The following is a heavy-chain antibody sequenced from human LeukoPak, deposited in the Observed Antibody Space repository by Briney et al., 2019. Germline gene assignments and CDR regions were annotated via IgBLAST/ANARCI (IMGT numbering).Heavy chain of an antibody. V-gene: IGHV4-31*03. CDR3: ARGLYCSSTSCIREKNWFDP. CDR2: IYYSGST. J-gene: IGHJ5*02. Sequence: SETLSLTCTVSGGSISSGGYYWSWIRQHPGKGLEWIGYIYYSGSTYYNPSLKSRVTISVDTSKNQFSLKLSSVTAADTAVYYCARGLYCSSTSCIREKNWFDPWGQEPWSPSPQ. D-gene: IGHD2-2*01. CDR1: GGSISSGGYY.